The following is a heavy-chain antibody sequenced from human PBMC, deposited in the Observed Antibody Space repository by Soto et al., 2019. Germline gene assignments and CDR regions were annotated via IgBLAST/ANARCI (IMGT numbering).Heavy chain of an antibody. Sequence: QVQLVESGGGLVKPGGSLRLSCAASGFTFSDYYTSWIRQAPGKGLEWVSYSFNTGDMIFYADSVKGRFTISRDNAKNVLLLQMNSLRVEDTAVYYCARESGGLHYHYYIDVWGKGGTVTVTS. D-gene: IGHD6-19*01. CDR3: ARESGGLHYHYYIDV. V-gene: IGHV3-11*01. CDR2: SFNTGDMI. CDR1: GFTFSDYY. J-gene: IGHJ6*03.